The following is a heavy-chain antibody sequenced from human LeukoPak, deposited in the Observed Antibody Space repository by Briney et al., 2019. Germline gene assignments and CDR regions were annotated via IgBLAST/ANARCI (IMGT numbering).Heavy chain of an antibody. CDR1: GFTFSSYG. J-gene: IGHJ4*02. D-gene: IGHD3-22*01. CDR2: IRYDGSNK. Sequence: PGGSLRLSCAASGFTFSSYGMHWVRQAPGKGLEWVAFIRYDGSNKYYADSVKGRFTISRDNSKNTLYLQMNSLRAEDTAVYYCAKGYYDSSGSYFDYWGQGTLVTVSS. CDR3: AKGYYDSSGSYFDY. V-gene: IGHV3-30*02.